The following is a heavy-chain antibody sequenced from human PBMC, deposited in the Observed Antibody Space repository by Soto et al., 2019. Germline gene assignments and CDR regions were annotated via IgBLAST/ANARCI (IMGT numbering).Heavy chain of an antibody. D-gene: IGHD5-18*01. CDR1: GFTFSSYS. CDR2: ISSSSSTI. V-gene: IGHV3-48*02. J-gene: IGHJ6*02. CDR3: ARCASEEVYSYGYLFNYGMDV. Sequence: RRLSCAASGFTFSSYSMNWVRQAPGKGLEWVSYISSSSSTIYYADSVKGRFTISRDNAKNSLYLQMNSLRDEDTAVYYCARCASEEVYSYGYLFNYGMDVWGQGTTVTVSS.